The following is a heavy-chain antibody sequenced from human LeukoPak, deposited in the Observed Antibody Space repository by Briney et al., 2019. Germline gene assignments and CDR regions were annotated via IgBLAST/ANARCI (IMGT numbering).Heavy chain of an antibody. CDR2: ISGSGGST. Sequence: PGGSLRLSCVAFELTFSNYSMSWVRQAPGKGLEWVSAISGSGGSTYYADSVKGRFTISRDNSKNTLYLQMNSLRAEDTAVYYCAKDLGTLRNRAFDIWGQGTMVTVSS. V-gene: IGHV3-23*01. J-gene: IGHJ3*02. CDR1: ELTFSNYS. D-gene: IGHD1-14*01. CDR3: AKDLGTLRNRAFDI.